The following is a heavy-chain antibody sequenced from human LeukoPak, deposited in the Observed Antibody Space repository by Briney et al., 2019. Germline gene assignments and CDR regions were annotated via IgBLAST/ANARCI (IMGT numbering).Heavy chain of an antibody. D-gene: IGHD2-15*01. CDR1: GDSLSSGSYY. CDR3: ARGYCSDWTRWSSFRY. Sequence: SQTLSLTCTVPGDSLSSGSYYWSWIRQPAGKGLEWIGRIYTSGSTNYNPSLKSRVTISVDTSKNQFSLNLSSMTAADTAVYYCARGYCSDWTRWSSFRYWGQGTLVTVSS. CDR2: IYTSGST. J-gene: IGHJ4*02. V-gene: IGHV4-61*02.